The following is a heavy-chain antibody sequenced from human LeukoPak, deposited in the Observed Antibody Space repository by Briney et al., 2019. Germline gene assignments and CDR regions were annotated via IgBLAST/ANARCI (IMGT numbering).Heavy chain of an antibody. D-gene: IGHD6-19*01. J-gene: IGHJ4*02. CDR3: ARDGSSGWYSYYFDY. CDR2: ISYSGST. V-gene: IGHV4-59*12. Sequence: SETLSLTCTVSGVSISSYYWSWIRQPPGKGLEWIGYISYSGSTNHNPSLKSRVTISVDTSKNQFSLKLSSVTAADTAVYYCARDGSSGWYSYYFDYWGQGTLVTVSS. CDR1: GVSISSYY.